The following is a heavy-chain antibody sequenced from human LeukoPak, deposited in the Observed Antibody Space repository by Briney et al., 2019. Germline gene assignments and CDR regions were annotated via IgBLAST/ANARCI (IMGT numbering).Heavy chain of an antibody. J-gene: IGHJ4*02. D-gene: IGHD3-3*01. V-gene: IGHV3-30*18. CDR1: GFMFRNFG. CDR2: ISFDGKAT. Sequence: PGGSLRLSCAASGFMFRNFGMHWVRQAPGKGLEWMAVISFDGKATYYADSVKGRFTISRDNSKNTLYLQMNSLRAEDTAVYYCAKPDTIFGVARFDYWGQGTLVTVSS. CDR3: AKPDTIFGVARFDY.